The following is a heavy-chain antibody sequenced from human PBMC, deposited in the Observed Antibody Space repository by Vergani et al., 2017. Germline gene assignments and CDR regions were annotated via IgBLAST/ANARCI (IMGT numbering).Heavy chain of an antibody. CDR2: IYWDDDK. CDR3: AHVHIWFGELXADY. CDR1: GFSLSTSGVG. Sequence: QITLKESGPTLVKPTQTLTLTCTFSGFSLSTSGVGVGWIRQPPGKALEWLALIYWDDDKRYSPSLKSRLTITKDTTKNQVVRTMTNMDPVDTATYYCAHVHIWFGELXADYWGQGTLVTVSS. D-gene: IGHD3-10*01. J-gene: IGHJ4*02. V-gene: IGHV2-5*02.